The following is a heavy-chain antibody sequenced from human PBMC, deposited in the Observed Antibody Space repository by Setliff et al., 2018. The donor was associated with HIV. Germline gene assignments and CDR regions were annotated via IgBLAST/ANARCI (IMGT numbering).Heavy chain of an antibody. CDR1: GYSINSGYY. D-gene: IGHD3-3*01. CDR2: IYHTGNT. V-gene: IGHV4-38-2*01. Sequence: PSETLSLTCAVSGYSINSGYYWGWIRQPPGKGLEWIASIYHTGNTHYKPSLKNRVTISVDTSKNQFSLKLSSVTAADTAVYYCARIFGDQGYYYGMDVWGQGTTVTVSS. CDR3: ARIFGDQGYYYGMDV. J-gene: IGHJ6*02.